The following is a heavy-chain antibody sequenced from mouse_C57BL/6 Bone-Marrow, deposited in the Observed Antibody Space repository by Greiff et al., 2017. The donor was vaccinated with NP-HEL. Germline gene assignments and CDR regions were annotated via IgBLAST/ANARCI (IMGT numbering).Heavy chain of an antibody. Sequence: EVQLQQSGPGLVKPSQSLSLTCSVTGYSITSGYYWNWIRQFPGNKLEWMGYISYDGSNNYNPSLKNRISITRDTSKNQFFLKLNSVTTEDTATYYCARDYYGSILGFAYWGQGTLVTVSA. CDR3: ARDYYGSILGFAY. CDR2: ISYDGSN. CDR1: GYSITSGYY. D-gene: IGHD1-1*01. J-gene: IGHJ3*01. V-gene: IGHV3-6*01.